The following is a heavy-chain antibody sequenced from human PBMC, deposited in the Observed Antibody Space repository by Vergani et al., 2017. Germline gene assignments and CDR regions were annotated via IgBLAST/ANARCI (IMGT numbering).Heavy chain of an antibody. V-gene: IGHV3-23*01. CDR3: AREERSNTSPFVGD. J-gene: IGHJ4*02. CDR2: ISGHGDRT. Sequence: EVHLLESGGGQVEAGGSLRLSCVASGFTFSNSAMSSVRQTSGKGLEWVSAISGHGDRTYYADSVKGRFTISRDNSKNTVYLQMNSLKAEDRATYYCAREERSNTSPFVGDWGQVTLVTV. D-gene: IGHD2/OR15-2a*01. CDR1: GFTFSNSA.